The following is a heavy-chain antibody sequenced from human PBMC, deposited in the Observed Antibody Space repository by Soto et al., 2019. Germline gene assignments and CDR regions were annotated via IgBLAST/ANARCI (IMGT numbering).Heavy chain of an antibody. CDR2: ISSSSSTI. J-gene: IGHJ3*02. D-gene: IGHD3-16*01. Sequence: GGSLRLSCAASGFTFSSYSMNWVRQAPGKGLEWVSYISSSSSTIYYADSVKGRFTISRDNAKNSLYLQMNSLRAEDTAVYYCARDGAYYDYIWGSYNADDAFDIWGKGTMVTVSS. CDR3: ARDGAYYDYIWGSYNADDAFDI. V-gene: IGHV3-48*01. CDR1: GFTFSSYS.